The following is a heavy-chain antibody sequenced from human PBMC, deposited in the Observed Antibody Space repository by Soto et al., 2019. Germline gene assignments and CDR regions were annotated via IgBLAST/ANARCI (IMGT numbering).Heavy chain of an antibody. J-gene: IGHJ4*02. D-gene: IGHD6-13*01. CDR2: IIPIFGTA. Sequence: SVKVSCKASGGTFSSYAISWVRQAPGQGLEWMGGIIPIFGTANYAQKFQGRVTITADKSTSTAYMELSSLRSEDTAVYYCATSGGQQLDDYWGQGTLVTVSS. CDR3: ATSGGQQLDDY. V-gene: IGHV1-69*06. CDR1: GGTFSSYA.